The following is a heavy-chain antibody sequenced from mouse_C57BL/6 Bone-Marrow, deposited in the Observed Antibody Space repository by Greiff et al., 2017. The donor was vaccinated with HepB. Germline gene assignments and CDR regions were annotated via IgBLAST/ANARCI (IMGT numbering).Heavy chain of an antibody. CDR2: IYPGDGDT. CDR1: GYAFSSSW. CDR3: ARWGTTATFDY. J-gene: IGHJ2*01. V-gene: IGHV1-82*01. D-gene: IGHD1-2*01. Sequence: QVQLQQSGPELVKPGASVKISCKASGYAFSSSWMNWVKQRPGKGLEWIGRIYPGDGDTNYNGKFKGKATLTADKSSSTAYMQLSSLTSADSAVYFCARWGTTATFDYWGQGTTLTVSS.